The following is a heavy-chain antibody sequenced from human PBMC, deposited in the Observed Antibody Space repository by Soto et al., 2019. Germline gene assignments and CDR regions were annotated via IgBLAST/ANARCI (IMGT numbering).Heavy chain of an antibody. Sequence: EVQLVESGGDLVQPGGSLRLSCAASGFSFSSHWMHWVRQAPGKGLVWVSRINSDGSITSYADSVKGRFTISRDNAKNTLYVEMNSPRVEDTAVYYCARWRAYGSGTQGMDVWGQGTTVIVSS. CDR2: INSDGSIT. CDR3: ARWRAYGSGTQGMDV. V-gene: IGHV3-74*01. D-gene: IGHD3-10*01. J-gene: IGHJ6*02. CDR1: GFSFSSHW.